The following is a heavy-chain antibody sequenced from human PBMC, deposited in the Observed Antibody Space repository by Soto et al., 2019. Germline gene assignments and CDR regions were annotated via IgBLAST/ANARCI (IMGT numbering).Heavy chain of an antibody. CDR2: IKSKTDGGTT. CDR3: TTGRILKGGGEPGSHYYYYGMDV. Sequence: GGSLRLSCAASGFTFSNAWMNWVRQAPGKGLEWVGRIKSKTDGGTTDYAAPVKGRFTISRDDSKNTLYLQMNSLKTEETAVYYCTTGRILKGGGEPGSHYYYYGMDVWGQGTTVTVSS. J-gene: IGHJ6*02. V-gene: IGHV3-15*07. D-gene: IGHD2-15*01. CDR1: GFTFSNAW.